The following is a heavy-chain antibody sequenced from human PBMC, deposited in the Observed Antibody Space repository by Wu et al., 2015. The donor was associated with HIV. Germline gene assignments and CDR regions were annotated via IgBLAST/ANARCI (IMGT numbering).Heavy chain of an antibody. Sequence: QLVQSGAEVTKPGASVSVSCKASGGTFSSYAISWVRQAPGQGLEWMGRIIPIFGTANYAQKFQGRVTMTTDTSTSTAYMELRSLRSDDTAVYYCARATSDIVVVPAATYYYYMDVWGKGTTVTVSS. J-gene: IGHJ6*03. V-gene: IGHV1-69*06. D-gene: IGHD2-2*01. CDR2: IIPIFGTA. CDR1: GGTFSSYA. CDR3: ARATSDIVVVPAATYYYYMDV.